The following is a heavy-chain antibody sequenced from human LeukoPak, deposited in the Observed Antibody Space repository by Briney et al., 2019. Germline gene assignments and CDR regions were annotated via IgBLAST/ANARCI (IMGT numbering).Heavy chain of an antibody. D-gene: IGHD3-22*01. Sequence: GASVKVSCKASGYTFTSYDINWVRQATGQGLGWMGWMNPNSGNTGYAQKFQGRVTMTRNTSISTAYMELSSLRSEDTAVYYCARDSGDYYDSSGYQNWFDPWGQGTLVTVSS. V-gene: IGHV1-8*01. CDR3: ARDSGDYYDSSGYQNWFDP. J-gene: IGHJ5*02. CDR2: MNPNSGNT. CDR1: GYTFTSYD.